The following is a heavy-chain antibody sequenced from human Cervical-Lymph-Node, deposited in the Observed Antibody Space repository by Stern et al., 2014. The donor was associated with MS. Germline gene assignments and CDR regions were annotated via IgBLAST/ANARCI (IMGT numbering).Heavy chain of an antibody. CDR3: AKDTSYGFPPYYFDY. Sequence: MQLVESGGGLVQPGGSLRLSCAASGFTFNNYAMSWVRQAPGKGLEWVSAISGSASATYYVDSVKGRFTISRDNSKNTLYLQMNSLRAEDTAVYSCAKDTSYGFPPYYFDYWGQGTLVTVSS. J-gene: IGHJ4*02. CDR1: GFTFNNYA. D-gene: IGHD3-10*01. CDR2: ISGSASAT. V-gene: IGHV3-23*04.